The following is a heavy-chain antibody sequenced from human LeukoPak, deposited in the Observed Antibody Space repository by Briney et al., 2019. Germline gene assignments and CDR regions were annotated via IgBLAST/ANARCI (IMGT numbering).Heavy chain of an antibody. Sequence: GGSLRLSCAASGSTVSSNYMSWVRQAPGKGLEWVSLIYSGGSTYYADSVKGRFTISRHNSKNTLYLQMNSLRAEDTAVYYCARDTYYYGTGFDYWGQGALVTVSS. V-gene: IGHV3-53*04. D-gene: IGHD3-10*01. J-gene: IGHJ4*02. CDR2: IYSGGST. CDR3: ARDTYYYGTGFDY. CDR1: GSTVSSNY.